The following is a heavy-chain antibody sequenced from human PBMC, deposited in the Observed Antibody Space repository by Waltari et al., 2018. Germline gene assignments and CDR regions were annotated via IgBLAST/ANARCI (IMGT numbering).Heavy chain of an antibody. CDR1: GGTFSSYA. Sequence: QVQLVQSGAEVKKPGSSVKVSCKASGGTFSSYAISWVRQAPGQGLEWMGWISAYNGNTNYAQKLQGRVTMTTDTSTSTAYMELRSLRSDDTAVYYCARDRAVGAHDAFDIWGQGTMVTVSS. J-gene: IGHJ3*02. D-gene: IGHD1-26*01. CDR3: ARDRAVGAHDAFDI. V-gene: IGHV1-18*01. CDR2: ISAYNGNT.